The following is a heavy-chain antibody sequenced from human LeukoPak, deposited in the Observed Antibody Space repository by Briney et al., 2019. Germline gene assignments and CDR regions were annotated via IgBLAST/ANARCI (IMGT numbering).Heavy chain of an antibody. CDR1: GFTFSSYA. J-gene: IGHJ4*02. Sequence: GGSLRLSCAASGFTFSSYAMSWVRQAPGKGLEWVAVIWYDGSNKYYADSVKGRFTISRDNSKNTLYLQMNSLRAEDTAVYYCARAYSSSWYFVDYWGQGTLVTVSS. CDR3: ARAYSSSWYFVDY. D-gene: IGHD6-13*01. V-gene: IGHV3-33*08. CDR2: IWYDGSNK.